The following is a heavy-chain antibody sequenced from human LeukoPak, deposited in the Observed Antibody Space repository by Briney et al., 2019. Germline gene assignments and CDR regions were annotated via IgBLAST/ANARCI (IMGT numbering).Heavy chain of an antibody. CDR2: ISWDGGST. Sequence: GGSLRLSCAASGFTFDDYAMHWVRQAPGKGLEWVSLISWDGGSTYYADSVKGRFTISRDNAKNSLYLQMNSLRAEDTAVYYCARDVPLEPDWGQGTLVTVSS. D-gene: IGHD1-14*01. CDR1: GFTFDDYA. J-gene: IGHJ4*02. CDR3: ARDVPLEPD. V-gene: IGHV3-43D*03.